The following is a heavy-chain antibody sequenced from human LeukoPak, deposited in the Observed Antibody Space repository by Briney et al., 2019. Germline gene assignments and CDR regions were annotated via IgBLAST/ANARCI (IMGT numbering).Heavy chain of an antibody. CDR2: IYYSGGT. CDR1: CGSISSYY. Sequence: PSETLSLTCTVSCGSISSYYWSWIRQPPGNGLEYIVYIYYSGGTNYNPSLKGRVTISVDTSKNQFSLKLSSVTAADTAVYYCARLAPCGYSYGCGSHFDYWGQGTLVTVSS. V-gene: IGHV4-59*08. J-gene: IGHJ4*02. CDR3: ARLAPCGYSYGCGSHFDY. D-gene: IGHD5-18*01.